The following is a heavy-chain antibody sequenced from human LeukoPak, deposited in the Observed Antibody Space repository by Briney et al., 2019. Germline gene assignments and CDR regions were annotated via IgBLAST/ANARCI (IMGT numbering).Heavy chain of an antibody. CDR3: AGDLPAAMGGFDY. V-gene: IGHV1-2*02. Sequence: GASVKVSCKASGYTFTGYYMHWVRQAPGQGLEWMGWINPNSGGTNYAQKFQGRVTMTRDTSISTAYMELSRLRSDDTAVYYCAGDLPAAMGGFDYWGQGTLVTVSS. CDR2: INPNSGGT. D-gene: IGHD2-2*01. CDR1: GYTFTGYY. J-gene: IGHJ4*02.